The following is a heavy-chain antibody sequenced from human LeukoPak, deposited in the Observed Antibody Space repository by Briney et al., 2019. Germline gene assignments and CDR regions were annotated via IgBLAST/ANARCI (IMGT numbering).Heavy chain of an antibody. CDR1: GGSLSSHY. Sequence: SETLSLTCTVSGGSLSSHYWSWIRQPPGEGLGWIGYIYYSGSTNYNPSLKSRVTISVDTSKNQSSLKLSSVTAADTAVYYCARRGFWSGYYTGWYFDYWGQGTLVTVSS. CDR2: IYYSGST. D-gene: IGHD3-3*01. CDR3: ARRGFWSGYYTGWYFDY. J-gene: IGHJ4*02. V-gene: IGHV4-59*11.